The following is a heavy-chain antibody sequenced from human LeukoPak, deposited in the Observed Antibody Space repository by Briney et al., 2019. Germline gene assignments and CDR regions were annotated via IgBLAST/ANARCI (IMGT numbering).Heavy chain of an antibody. V-gene: IGHV3-23*01. CDR1: GFTFSTFA. D-gene: IGHD1-1*01. J-gene: IGHJ4*02. CDR3: AKGLETESRLDS. Sequence: GGSLRLSCAASGFTFSTFAMIWVRQPPGKGLEWVSSIFPSGGEIHYADSVRGRFTISRDNSKSTLSLQMNSLRAEDTALYYCAKGLETESRLDSWGEGTLVTVSS. CDR2: IFPSGGEI.